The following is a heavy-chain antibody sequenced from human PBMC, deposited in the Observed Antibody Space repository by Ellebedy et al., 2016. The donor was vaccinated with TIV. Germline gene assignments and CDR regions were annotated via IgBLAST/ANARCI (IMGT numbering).Heavy chain of an antibody. CDR2: INPNSGET. J-gene: IGHJ6*02. CDR1: GYTLTGSY. Sequence: AASVKVSCTASGYTLTGSYMHWVRQAPGQGIEWMGWINPNSGETNYAQNFQGMVTMTRDTSISTAYMELSRLRSDDTAVYYSARGCSTTTCSGDYSYAMAVWGQGTTVTVSS. D-gene: IGHD2-2*01. V-gene: IGHV1-2*02. CDR3: ARGCSTTTCSGDYSYAMAV.